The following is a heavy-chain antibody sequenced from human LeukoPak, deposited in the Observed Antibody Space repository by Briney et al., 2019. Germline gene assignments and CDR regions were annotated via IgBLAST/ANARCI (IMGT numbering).Heavy chain of an antibody. Sequence: SETLSLTCTVSGGSLNVYYWSWIRQPAGKGLEWIGRIYSSGATTYNPSLRTRVTMSLDTSKNQFSLKLRSVTAADTAVYYCARGQPSGSIHFDYWGQGTLVTVSS. CDR3: ARGQPSGSIHFDY. CDR2: IYSSGAT. J-gene: IGHJ4*02. D-gene: IGHD5-12*01. CDR1: GGSLNVYY. V-gene: IGHV4-4*07.